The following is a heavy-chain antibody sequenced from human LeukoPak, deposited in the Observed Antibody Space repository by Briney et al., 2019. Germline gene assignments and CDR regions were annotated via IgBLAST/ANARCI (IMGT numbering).Heavy chain of an antibody. Sequence: ASVKVSCKTSGYTFTSYYIHWVRQAPGQRLEWMGLINSSGGSTAYSQRFQGRVTMTRDTSTSTVYVELSSLRSEDTAVYYCARGQQWVDYWGQGTLVTVSS. CDR2: INSSGGST. CDR1: GYTFTSYY. CDR3: ARGQQWVDY. D-gene: IGHD6-19*01. J-gene: IGHJ4*02. V-gene: IGHV1-46*01.